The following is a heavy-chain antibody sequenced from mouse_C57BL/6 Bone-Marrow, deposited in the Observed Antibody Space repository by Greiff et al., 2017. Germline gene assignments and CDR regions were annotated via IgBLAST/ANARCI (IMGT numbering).Heavy chain of an antibody. J-gene: IGHJ2*01. Sequence: QVQLQQSDAELVKPGASVKISCTVSGYTFTDHTIHWVKQRPEQGLEWIGYIYPGDGSTKYTEKFKGKATLTADKSSSTAYMQLNSLTSEDSAVYFGARCQIYYGNYFGGWGKGTTLTVAS. CDR1: GYTFTDHT. CDR3: ARCQIYYGNYFGG. CDR2: IYPGDGST. D-gene: IGHD2-1*01. V-gene: IGHV1-78*01.